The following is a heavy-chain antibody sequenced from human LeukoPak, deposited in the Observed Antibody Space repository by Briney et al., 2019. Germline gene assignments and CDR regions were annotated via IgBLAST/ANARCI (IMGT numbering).Heavy chain of an antibody. J-gene: IGHJ5*02. CDR1: GFTFDDYA. Sequence: GGSLRLSCAASGFTFDDYAMHWVRQAPGKGLEWVSGISWNSGSIGYADSVKGRFTISRDNAKNSLYLQMNSLRAEDTALYCCAKRHYNWFDPWGQGTLVTVSS. CDR3: AKRHYNWFDP. V-gene: IGHV3-9*01. CDR2: ISWNSGSI.